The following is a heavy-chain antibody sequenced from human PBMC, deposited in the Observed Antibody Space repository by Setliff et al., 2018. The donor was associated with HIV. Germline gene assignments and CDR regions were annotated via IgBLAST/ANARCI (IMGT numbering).Heavy chain of an antibody. CDR2: INGGTTT. CDR3: ARLVSRRAGVDY. CDR1: GITVSGIY. J-gene: IGHJ4*02. Sequence: GGSLRLSCVASGITVSGIYMTWVRQAPGKGLEWVSVINGGTTTYYADSVKGRFTISRDNSKNTLYLQMNSLRLEDTAVYYCARLVSRRAGVDYWGQGTQVTVSS. V-gene: IGHV3-66*01. D-gene: IGHD4-17*01.